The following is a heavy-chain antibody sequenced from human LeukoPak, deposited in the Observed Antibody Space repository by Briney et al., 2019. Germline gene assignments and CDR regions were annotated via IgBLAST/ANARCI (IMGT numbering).Heavy chain of an antibody. D-gene: IGHD4-23*01. CDR2: IGYSSYI. CDR3: ARGATVITPPLDY. V-gene: IGHV3-21*01. J-gene: IGHJ4*02. CDR1: GFTFSSYS. Sequence: GGSLRLSCAASGFTFSSYSMNWVRQAPGKGLEWVSSIGYSSYIYYADSVKGRFTISRDNAKSSLYLQLNSLRAEDTAVYYCARGATVITPPLDYWGQGTLVTVSS.